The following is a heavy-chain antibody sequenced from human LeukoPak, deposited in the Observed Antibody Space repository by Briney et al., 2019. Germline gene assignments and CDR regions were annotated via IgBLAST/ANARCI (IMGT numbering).Heavy chain of an antibody. J-gene: IGHJ4*02. D-gene: IGHD3-10*01. CDR2: IYPSGSET. CDR1: GYTFNNYW. V-gene: IGHV5-51*01. Sequence: GESLKISCKGSGYTFNNYWIGWVRQMPGKGPEWMGIIYPSGSETRFSPSFQGQVSFSADTSISTAYVQWSDLKPSDTAMYYCARWRGPYYFDYWGQGTLVTVPS. CDR3: ARWRGPYYFDY.